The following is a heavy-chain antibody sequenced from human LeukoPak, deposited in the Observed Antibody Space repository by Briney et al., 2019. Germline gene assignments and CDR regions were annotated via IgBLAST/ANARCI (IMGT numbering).Heavy chain of an antibody. CDR3: AREDQQLVEGGFDY. D-gene: IGHD6-13*01. Sequence: GGSLRLSCAASGFTVSSNYMSWVRQAPGKGLEWVSILYSGSTRYYPDSVKGRFTISRDNSKNTLYLQMNSLRAEDTAVYYCAREDQQLVEGGFDYWGQGTLVTVSS. V-gene: IGHV3-53*01. J-gene: IGHJ4*02. CDR1: GFTVSSNY. CDR2: LYSGSTR.